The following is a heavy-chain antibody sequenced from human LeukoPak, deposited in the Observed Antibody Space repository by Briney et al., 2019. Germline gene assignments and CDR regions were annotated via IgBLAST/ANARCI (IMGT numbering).Heavy chain of an antibody. CDR2: ISSSSSYI. D-gene: IGHD6-13*01. Sequence: PGGSLRLSCAASGFTFSSYSMNWVCQAPGKGLEWVSSISSSSSYIYYADSVKGRFTISRDNAKNSLYLQMNSLRAEDTAVYYCARVPSSRPIDYWGQGTLVTVSS. J-gene: IGHJ4*02. CDR1: GFTFSSYS. V-gene: IGHV3-21*01. CDR3: ARVPSSRPIDY.